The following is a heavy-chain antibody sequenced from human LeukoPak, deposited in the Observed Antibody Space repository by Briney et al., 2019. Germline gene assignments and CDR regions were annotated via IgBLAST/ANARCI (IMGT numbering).Heavy chain of an antibody. CDR3: ARIKYRAAGTHYFDY. CDR1: GFSLSTSGMC. Sequence: SGPTLVNPTQTLTLTCTFSGFSLSTSGMCVSWIRQPPGKAPEWLARIDWDDDKYYSTSLKTRLTISKDTSKNQVVLTMTNMDPVDTATYYCARIKYRAAGTHYFDYWGQGTLVAVSS. CDR2: IDWDDDK. J-gene: IGHJ4*02. D-gene: IGHD6-13*01. V-gene: IGHV2-70*11.